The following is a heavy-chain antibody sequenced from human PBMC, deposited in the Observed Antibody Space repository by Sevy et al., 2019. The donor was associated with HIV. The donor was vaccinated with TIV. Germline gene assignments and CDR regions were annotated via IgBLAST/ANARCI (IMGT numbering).Heavy chain of an antibody. CDR2: ISYDGSNK. Sequence: GGSLRLSCAASGFTFSSFSMHWVRQAPGKGLEWVATISYDGSNKYYADSVKGRFTISRDNANDSLYLQMNSLRAEDTAVYYCARGTTVTDALDYWGQGTLVTVSS. V-gene: IGHV3-30-3*01. D-gene: IGHD4-17*01. CDR1: GFTFSSFS. CDR3: ARGTTVTDALDY. J-gene: IGHJ4*02.